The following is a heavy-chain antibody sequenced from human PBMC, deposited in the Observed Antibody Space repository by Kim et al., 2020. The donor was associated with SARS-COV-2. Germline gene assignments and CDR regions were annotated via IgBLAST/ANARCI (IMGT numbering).Heavy chain of an antibody. CDR3: ARDRTAMVKPRYGMDV. J-gene: IGHJ6*02. CDR1: GFTFSSYS. Sequence: GGSLRLSCAASGFTFSSYSMNWVRQAPGKGLEWVSSISSSSSYIYYADSVKGRFTISRDNAKNSLYLQMNSLRAEDTAVYYCARDRTAMVKPRYGMDVWGQGTTVTVSS. V-gene: IGHV3-21*01. D-gene: IGHD5-18*01. CDR2: ISSSSSYI.